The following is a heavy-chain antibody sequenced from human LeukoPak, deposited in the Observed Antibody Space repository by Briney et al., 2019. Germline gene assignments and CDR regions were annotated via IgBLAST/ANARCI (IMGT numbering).Heavy chain of an antibody. CDR3: ARRTTAAWVENWFDP. CDR2: IYYSGST. J-gene: IGHJ5*02. Sequence: ETLSLTCTVSGGSISSSSYYWGWIRQPPGKGLEWIGSIYYSGSTYYNPSLKSRVTISVDTSKNQFSLKLSSATAADTAVYYCARRTTAAWVENWFDPWGQGTLVTVSS. D-gene: IGHD6-13*01. V-gene: IGHV4-39*01. CDR1: GGSISSSSYY.